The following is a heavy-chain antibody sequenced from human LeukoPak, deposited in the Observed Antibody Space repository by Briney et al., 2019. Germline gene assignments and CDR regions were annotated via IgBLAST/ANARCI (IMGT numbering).Heavy chain of an antibody. CDR2: IYYSGST. V-gene: IGHV4-59*01. Sequence: PSETLSLTCTVSGGSISSYYWSWIRQPPGKGPEWIGYIYYSGSTNYNPSLKSRVTISVDTSKNQFSLKLSSVTAADTAVYYCARRAGGMDVWGQGTTVTVSS. CDR3: ARRAGGMDV. CDR1: GGSISSYY. J-gene: IGHJ6*02.